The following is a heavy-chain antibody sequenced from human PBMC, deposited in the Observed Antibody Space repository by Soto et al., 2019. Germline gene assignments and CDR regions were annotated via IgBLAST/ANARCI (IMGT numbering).Heavy chain of an antibody. CDR1: GFTFSSYS. Sequence: EVQLVESGGGLVKPGGSLRLSCAASGFTFSSYSMNWVRQAPGMGLEWVSSISSSSSYIYYADSVKGRITISRDNAKNSLYLQMNSLRAEDTAVYYCARGPYDFWSGYFITPYYYYYGMDVWGQGTTVTVSS. J-gene: IGHJ6*02. V-gene: IGHV3-21*01. D-gene: IGHD3-3*01. CDR2: ISSSSSYI. CDR3: ARGPYDFWSGYFITPYYYYYGMDV.